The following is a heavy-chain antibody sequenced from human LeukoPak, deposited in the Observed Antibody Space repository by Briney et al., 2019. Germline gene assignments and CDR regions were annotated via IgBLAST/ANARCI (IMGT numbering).Heavy chain of an antibody. Sequence: GDSLRLSCAASGFSFSDYAMNWVRQAPGKGLEWASSISIGSSNIYYADSVKGRFTIARDNAKNSLYLQMNSLRAEDTAVYYCARGVWDRGGNTWFDPWGQGTLVIDSS. J-gene: IGHJ5*02. D-gene: IGHD1-26*01. CDR3: ARGVWDRGGNTWFDP. V-gene: IGHV3-21*01. CDR2: ISIGSSNI. CDR1: GFSFSDYA.